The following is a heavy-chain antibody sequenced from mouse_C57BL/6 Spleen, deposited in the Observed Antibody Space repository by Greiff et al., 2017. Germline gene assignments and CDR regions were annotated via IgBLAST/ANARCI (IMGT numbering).Heavy chain of an antibody. Sequence: EVKVEESGGGLVKPGGSLKLSCAASGFTFSSYTMSWVRQTPEQRLEWVATISGGGGNTYYPDSVKGRFTISRDNAKNTLYLQMSSLRSEDTALYYCARGDDGYPAWFAYWGQGTLVTVSA. CDR3: ARGDDGYPAWFAY. J-gene: IGHJ3*01. V-gene: IGHV5-9*01. D-gene: IGHD2-3*01. CDR2: ISGGGGNT. CDR1: GFTFSSYT.